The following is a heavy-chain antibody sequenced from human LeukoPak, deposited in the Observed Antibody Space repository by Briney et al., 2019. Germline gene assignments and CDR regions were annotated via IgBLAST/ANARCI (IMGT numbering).Heavy chain of an antibody. V-gene: IGHV1-18*01. D-gene: IGHD3-22*01. J-gene: IGHJ6*03. CDR3: ARDLYYDSSGYYYYYYYMDV. CDR2: ISAYNGNT. CDR1: GYTFTSYG. Sequence: ASVKVSCKASGYTFTSYGISWVRQAPGQGLEWMGWISAYNGNTNYAQKLQGRVTMTTDTSTSTAYMEPRSLRSDDTAVYYCARDLYYDSSGYYYYYYYMDVWGKGTTVTISS.